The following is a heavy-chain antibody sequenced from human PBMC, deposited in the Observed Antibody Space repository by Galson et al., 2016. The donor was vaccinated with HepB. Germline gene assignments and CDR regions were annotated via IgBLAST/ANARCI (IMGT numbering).Heavy chain of an antibody. Sequence: SLRLSCAASGFTFGAYTMNWVRQAPGKGLEWTSYINTGGNTVYYSDSVKGRFTISRDNAKNSLYLQMNSLRDEDTAVYYCARDSRYGDYPYYFDYWGRGTLVTVSS. CDR1: GFTFGAYT. V-gene: IGHV3-48*02. D-gene: IGHD4-17*01. CDR2: INTGGNTV. CDR3: ARDSRYGDYPYYFDY. J-gene: IGHJ4*02.